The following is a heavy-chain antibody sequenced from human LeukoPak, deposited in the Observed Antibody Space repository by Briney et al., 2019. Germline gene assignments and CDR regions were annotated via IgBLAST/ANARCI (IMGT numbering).Heavy chain of an antibody. CDR3: ARGGTYAYFDL. V-gene: IGHV3-11*04. D-gene: IGHD1-26*01. CDR1: GFTFSDYY. Sequence: PGGSLRLSCAASGFTFSDYYMSWIRQAPGGGVEGVSYISSSGSPIYYADSVKGPFTISRDNAKDSLYLQMNSLRAEDTAVYYCARGGTYAYFDLWGRGTLVTVSS. J-gene: IGHJ2*01. CDR2: ISSSGSPI.